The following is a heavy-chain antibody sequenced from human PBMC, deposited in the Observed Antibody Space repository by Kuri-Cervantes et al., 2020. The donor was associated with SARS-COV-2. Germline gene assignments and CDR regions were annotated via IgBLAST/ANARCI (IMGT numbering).Heavy chain of an antibody. D-gene: IGHD3-10*01. CDR1: GYTFTSYY. Sequence: ASVKVSCKASGYTFTSYYMHWVRQAPGQGLEWMGIINPSDGSTRNAQKFQGRVTMTRDTSTSTVYMELSSLRSEDTAVYYCASMVRGGTYYSYGMDVWGQGTTVTVSS. J-gene: IGHJ6*02. CDR3: ASMVRGGTYYSYGMDV. CDR2: INPSDGST. V-gene: IGHV1-46*01.